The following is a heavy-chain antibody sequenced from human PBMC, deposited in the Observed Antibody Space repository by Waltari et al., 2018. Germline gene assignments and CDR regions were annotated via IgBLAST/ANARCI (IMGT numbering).Heavy chain of an antibody. Sequence: QVQLVQSGAEVRKPGAEVRVSCKASGYTFTDYSIPWVRQAPVEGLEWMGWINPDSGATKYAQKFHGRITITMDTSISTAYMELSTLTSDDTAVYYCARDQGMITFGGAILKAGMDVWGQGTTVTVSS. CDR3: ARDQGMITFGGAILKAGMDV. D-gene: IGHD3-16*01. V-gene: IGHV1-2*02. CDR2: INPDSGAT. CDR1: GYTFTDYS. J-gene: IGHJ6*02.